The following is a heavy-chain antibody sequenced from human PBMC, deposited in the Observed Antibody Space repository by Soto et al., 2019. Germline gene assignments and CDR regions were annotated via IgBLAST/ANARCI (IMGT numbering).Heavy chain of an antibody. Sequence: PSETLSHTCNESGGSISSDHESWMRQPAGKGLEWVGRISTSGNTNYNASLKSRVTMSVDTSKNQFSLRLTSVTAADTAVYYCARTGLPDVKAAFDIWGQGTMVTVSS. CDR2: ISTSGNT. V-gene: IGHV4-4*07. CDR1: GGSISSDH. CDR3: ARTGLPDVKAAFDI. J-gene: IGHJ3*02.